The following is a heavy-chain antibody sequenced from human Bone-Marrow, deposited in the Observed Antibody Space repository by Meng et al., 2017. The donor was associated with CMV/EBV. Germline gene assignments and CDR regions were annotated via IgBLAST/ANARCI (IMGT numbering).Heavy chain of an antibody. CDR3: ASTTSSGWYRWFDP. Sequence: GESLKISCAASGFTFSDYYMSWIRQAPGKGLEWVSYISSSGSTIYYADSVKGRFTISRDNAKNSLYLQMNSLRAEDTAVYYCASTTSSGWYRWFDPWGQGTLVTVYS. CDR2: ISSSGSTI. V-gene: IGHV3-11*04. D-gene: IGHD6-19*01. CDR1: GFTFSDYY. J-gene: IGHJ5*02.